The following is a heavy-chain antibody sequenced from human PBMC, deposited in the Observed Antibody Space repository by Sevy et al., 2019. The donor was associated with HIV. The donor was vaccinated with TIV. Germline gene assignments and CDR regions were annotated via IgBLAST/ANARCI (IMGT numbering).Heavy chain of an antibody. CDR2: ISYDGSNK. V-gene: IGHV3-30-3*01. Sequence: GGSLRLSCAASGFTFSSYAMHWVRQAPGKGLEWVAVISYDGSNKYYADSVKGRFTISRDNSKNTLYLQMNSLRAEDTAEYYCARGTPVLRFLEWQGPYYYYGMDVWGQGTTVTV. J-gene: IGHJ6*02. CDR3: ARGTPVLRFLEWQGPYYYYGMDV. CDR1: GFTFSSYA. D-gene: IGHD3-3*01.